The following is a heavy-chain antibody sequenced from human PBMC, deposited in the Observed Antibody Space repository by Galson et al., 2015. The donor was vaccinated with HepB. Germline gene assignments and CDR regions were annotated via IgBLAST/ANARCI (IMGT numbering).Heavy chain of an antibody. CDR1: GASISSRTYY. D-gene: IGHD6-6*01. CDR3: ARGLLAARSALNY. J-gene: IGHJ4*02. V-gene: IGHV4-39*01. Sequence: ETLSLTCSVSGASISSRTYYWVWIRQPPGKGLEWIGNVHSSGVTYYNPSLKSRVTISGDTAKNQFSLKLSSVTAADTALYYCARGLLAARSALNYWGQGTLVTVSS. CDR2: VHSSGVT.